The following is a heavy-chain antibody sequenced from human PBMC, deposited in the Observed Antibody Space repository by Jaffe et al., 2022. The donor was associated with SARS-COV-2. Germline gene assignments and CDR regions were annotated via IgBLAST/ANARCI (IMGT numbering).Heavy chain of an antibody. CDR3: ARGVPRVTMIVVVMVPSSTPDYFDY. D-gene: IGHD3-22*01. CDR2: ITHRGST. J-gene: IGHJ4*02. CDR1: GGSFSDYS. V-gene: IGHV4-34*01. Sequence: QVQLQQWGAGLLKPSETLSLTCAVYGGSFSDYSWTWIRQSPGKGLEWIGEITHRGSTSYNPSLKSRVTISVDTSKNQLSLKLSSVTAADTAVYYCARGVPRVTMIVVVMVPSSTPDYFDYWGQGTLVTVSS.